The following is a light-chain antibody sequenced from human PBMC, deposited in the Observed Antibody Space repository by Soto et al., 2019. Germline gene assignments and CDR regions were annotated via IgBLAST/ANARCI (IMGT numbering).Light chain of an antibody. V-gene: IGLV2-8*01. CDR3: SSYAGSNIWM. CDR2: EVS. CDR1: SSDVGDYNY. J-gene: IGLJ3*02. Sequence: QSALTQPPSASGSPGQSVTISCTGTSSDVGDYNYVSWYQQHPGKAPKVMIYEVSERPSGVPDRFSGSKSGSTASLTVSGLQAEDEAAYYCSSYAGSNIWMFGGGTKLTVL.